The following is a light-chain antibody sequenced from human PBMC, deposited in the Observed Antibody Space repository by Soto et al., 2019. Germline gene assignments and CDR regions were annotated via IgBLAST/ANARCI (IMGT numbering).Light chain of an antibody. CDR3: QLSYGLPRT. V-gene: IGKV1-39*01. Sequence: QMTQNKTSLSASVGDRVTITCRASQSIFSYSNWYQQKRGKAPKLLIYAASTLQSGVPSRFSGSGSGTDFTLTISSLQPEDCATYYCQLSYGLPRTFCQVSMVDVK. J-gene: IGKJ1*01. CDR1: QSIFSY. CDR2: AAS.